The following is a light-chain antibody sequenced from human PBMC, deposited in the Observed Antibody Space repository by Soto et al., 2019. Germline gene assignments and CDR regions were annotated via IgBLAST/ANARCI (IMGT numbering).Light chain of an antibody. V-gene: IGLV2-14*01. CDR2: EVT. Sequence: QSALAQPASVSGSPGQSIAISCTGTSSDVGTYDYVSWYQQYPDKAPKLIIYEVTQRPSGVSNRFSGSKSGNTASLTISGLQAEDEADYYCSSHTSVNTRVFGTGTKVTVL. CDR1: SSDVGTYDY. J-gene: IGLJ1*01. CDR3: SSHTSVNTRV.